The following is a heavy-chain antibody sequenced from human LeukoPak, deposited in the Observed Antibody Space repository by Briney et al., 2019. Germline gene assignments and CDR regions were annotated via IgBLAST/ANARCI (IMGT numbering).Heavy chain of an antibody. J-gene: IGHJ4*02. CDR3: ARRTPPGYSYCYSDY. Sequence: PSETLSLTCTVSGGSISSSSYYWGWIRQPPGKGLEWIGSIYYSGSTYYNPSLKSRVTISVDTSKNQFSLKLSSVTAADTAVYYCARRTPPGYSYCYSDYWGQGTLVTVSS. CDR2: IYYSGST. CDR1: GGSISSSSYY. V-gene: IGHV4-39*01. D-gene: IGHD5-18*01.